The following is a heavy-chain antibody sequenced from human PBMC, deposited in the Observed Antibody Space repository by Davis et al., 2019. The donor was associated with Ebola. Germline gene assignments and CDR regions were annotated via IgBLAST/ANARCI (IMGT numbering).Heavy chain of an antibody. CDR1: GFTFDDYR. J-gene: IGHJ4*02. V-gene: IGHV3-11*04. CDR3: TRDYGDYVNDD. CDR2: ISPSGSSI. D-gene: IGHD4-17*01. Sequence: GESLKISCAASGFTFDDYRMSWIRQAPGKGLEWVSYISPSGSSIYYADSVKGRFTISRDNAKNTLYLQMNSLRVEDTAVYYCTRDYGDYVNDDWGQGTLVTVSS.